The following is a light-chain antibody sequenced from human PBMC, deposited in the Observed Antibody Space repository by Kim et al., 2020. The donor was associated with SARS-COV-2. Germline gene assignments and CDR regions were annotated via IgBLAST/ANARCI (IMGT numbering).Light chain of an antibody. CDR2: QDE. CDR1: KLGNKY. V-gene: IGLV3-1*01. J-gene: IGLJ1*01. CDR3: LAWDSSSGSYV. Sequence: PGQAASITCSGDKLGNKYASWYQQKPGQSPVLVIYQDEKRPSGIPERFSGSNSGNSATLTISGTQAMDEADYFCLAWDSSSGSYVFGPGTKVAVL.